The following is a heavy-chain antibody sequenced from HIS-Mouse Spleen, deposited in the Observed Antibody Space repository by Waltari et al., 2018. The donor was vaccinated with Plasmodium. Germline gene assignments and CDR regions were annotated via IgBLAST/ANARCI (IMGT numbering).Heavy chain of an antibody. J-gene: IGHJ4*02. D-gene: IGHD3-16*01. V-gene: IGHV3-30*18. Sequence: QVQLVASGGDVVQPGGSLRLSCAPSGFTLGSYGMHWVRQAPGKGLEWVAVISYDGSNKYYADSVKGRFTISRDNSKNTLYLQMNSLRAEDTAVYYCAKAQGVINFDYWGQGTLVTVSS. CDR3: AKAQGVINFDY. CDR1: GFTLGSYG. CDR2: ISYDGSNK.